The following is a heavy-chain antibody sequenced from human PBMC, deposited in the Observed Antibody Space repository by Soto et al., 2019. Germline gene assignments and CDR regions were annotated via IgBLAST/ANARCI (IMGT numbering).Heavy chain of an antibody. D-gene: IGHD3-10*01. CDR2: IYYSGSS. CDR3: ARGRKVGAGSYLGYCDYYMDV. CDR1: GGSISSYY. J-gene: IGHJ6*03. Sequence: QVQLQESGPGLVKPSETLSLTCTVSGGSISSYYWSWIRQPPGKGLEWIGYIYYSGSSNSNPSIKSRVSRSIDTSKNPFSLKLSSVPAAETGVYSCARGRKVGAGSYLGYCDYYMDVWGKGTTVTVSS. V-gene: IGHV4-59*01.